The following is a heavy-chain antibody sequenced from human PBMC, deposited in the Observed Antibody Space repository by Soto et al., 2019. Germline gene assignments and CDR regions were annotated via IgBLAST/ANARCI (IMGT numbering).Heavy chain of an antibody. Sequence: SSETLSLTCTVSGGSISSGDYYWSWIRQPPGKGLEWIGYIYYSGSTYYNPSLKSRVTISVDTSKNQFSLKLSSVTAADTAVYYCARESRITGWLRFDYWGQGTLVTVSS. V-gene: IGHV4-30-4*01. CDR1: GGSISSGDYY. CDR3: ARESRITGWLRFDY. CDR2: IYYSGST. J-gene: IGHJ4*02. D-gene: IGHD5-12*01.